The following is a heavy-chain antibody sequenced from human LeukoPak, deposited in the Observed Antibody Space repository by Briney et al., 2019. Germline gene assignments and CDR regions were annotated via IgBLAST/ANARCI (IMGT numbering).Heavy chain of an antibody. CDR2: IYPGDSDT. CDR3: ARSALITIFGVVQCYFDY. CDR1: GYSFTSYW. Sequence: GESLKISCKGSGYSFTSYWIGWVRQMPGKGLEWMGIIYPGDSDTRYSPSFQGQVTISADKSISTAYLQWSSLKASDTAMYYCARSALITIFGVVQCYFDYWGQGTLVTVSS. V-gene: IGHV5-51*01. D-gene: IGHD3-3*01. J-gene: IGHJ4*02.